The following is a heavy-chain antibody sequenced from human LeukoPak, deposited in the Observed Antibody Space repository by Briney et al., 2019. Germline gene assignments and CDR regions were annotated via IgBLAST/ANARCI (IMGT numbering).Heavy chain of an antibody. CDR1: GGSISSGSYY. J-gene: IGHJ4*02. Sequence: SQTLSLTCTVSGGSISSGSYYWSWIQQPAGKGLEWIGRIYTSGSTNYNPSLKSRVTISVDTSKNQFSLKLSSVTAADTAVYYCASTFWSGYYTNYWGQGTLVTVSS. D-gene: IGHD3-3*01. V-gene: IGHV4-61*02. CDR3: ASTFWSGYYTNY. CDR2: IYTSGST.